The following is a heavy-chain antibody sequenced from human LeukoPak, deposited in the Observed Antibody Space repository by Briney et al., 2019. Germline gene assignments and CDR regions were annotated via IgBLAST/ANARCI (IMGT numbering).Heavy chain of an antibody. CDR3: ARDSGNFHYDMDV. V-gene: IGHV1-46*02. D-gene: IGHD3-10*01. J-gene: IGHJ6*02. Sequence: ASVKVSCKTSVYSFNSHHVHWVRQAPGQGLEWMGVKFSHDGSTSNTQKFQGRITMTRDTSTSTVYMELSSLRSEDTAVYYCARDSGNFHYDMDVWGQGTTVIVSS. CDR1: VYSFNSHH. CDR2: KFSHDGST.